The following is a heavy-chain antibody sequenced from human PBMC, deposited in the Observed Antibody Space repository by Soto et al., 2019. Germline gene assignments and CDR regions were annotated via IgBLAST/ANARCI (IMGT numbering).Heavy chain of an antibody. V-gene: IGHV3-11*06. D-gene: IGHD4-17*01. Sequence: QVQLVESGGGLVKPGTSLRLSCAASGFTFSDHYMSWIRQAPGKGLEWLSHISARSTYTNYGDSVKGQFSISRDNVNQTVFLQMNSLRVDDTAIYYCAMGDYGRYWGPGTLVTVSS. CDR2: ISARSTYT. CDR1: GFTFSDHY. J-gene: IGHJ4*02. CDR3: AMGDYGRY.